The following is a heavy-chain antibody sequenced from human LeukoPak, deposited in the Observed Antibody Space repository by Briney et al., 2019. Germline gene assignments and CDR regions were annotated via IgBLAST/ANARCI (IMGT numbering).Heavy chain of an antibody. V-gene: IGHV3-53*01. CDR3: ARSYRAGTYYYYGMDV. D-gene: IGHD4-11*01. Sequence: PGGSLRLSCAASGFTVSSNYMSWVRQAPGKGLEWVSVIYSGGSTYYADSVKGRFTISRDNAKNSLYLQMNSLRAEDTAVYYCARSYRAGTYYYYGMDVWGKGTTVTVSS. CDR2: IYSGGST. J-gene: IGHJ6*04. CDR1: GFTVSSNY.